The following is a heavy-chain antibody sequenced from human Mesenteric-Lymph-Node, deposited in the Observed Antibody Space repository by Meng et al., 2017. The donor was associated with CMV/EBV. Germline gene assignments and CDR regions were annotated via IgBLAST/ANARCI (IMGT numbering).Heavy chain of an antibody. J-gene: IGHJ4*02. CDR1: GDYISAYF. CDR3: ARDSTFRGLSY. D-gene: IGHD3-10*01. V-gene: IGHV4-59*12. Sequence: GSLRLSCTISGDYISAYFWTWIREVPGKGLEWIGHVHVSRGANYNPSLNSRVTISADTSKNQLSLSLTSVTAADTAVYYCARDSTFRGLSYWGQGTLVTVSS. CDR2: VHVSRGA.